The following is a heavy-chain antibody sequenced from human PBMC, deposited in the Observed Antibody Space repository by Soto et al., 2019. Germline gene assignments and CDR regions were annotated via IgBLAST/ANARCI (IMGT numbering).Heavy chain of an antibody. CDR2: INHSGST. D-gene: IGHD1-20*01. Sequence: SETLSLTCAVYGGSFSGYYWSWIRQPPGKGLEWIGEINHSGSTNYNPSLKSRVTISVDTSKNQFSLKLSSVTAADTAVYYCARVHITTFSWYYYYMDVWGKGTTVTVSS. J-gene: IGHJ6*03. CDR3: ARVHITTFSWYYYYMDV. V-gene: IGHV4-34*01. CDR1: GGSFSGYY.